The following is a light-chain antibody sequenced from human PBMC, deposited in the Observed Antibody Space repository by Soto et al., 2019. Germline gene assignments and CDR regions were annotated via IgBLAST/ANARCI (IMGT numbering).Light chain of an antibody. CDR2: GAS. V-gene: IGKV3-15*01. Sequence: EIVMTQSPATLSVSPGERATLSCRASQSVASNLAWYQQRPGQAPRPLIYGASTRATGVPVRFSGSGSETEFILTISSLQSEDFAVYYCQQYNNWPLTFGQGTRLEIK. CDR3: QQYNNWPLT. J-gene: IGKJ5*01. CDR1: QSVASN.